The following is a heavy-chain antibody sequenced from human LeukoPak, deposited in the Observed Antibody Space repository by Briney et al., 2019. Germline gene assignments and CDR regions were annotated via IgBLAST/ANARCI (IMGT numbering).Heavy chain of an antibody. CDR1: GYTFSNYD. CDR3: ARGQMGATSRFDY. Sequence: ASVKVSCKASGYTFSNYDINWVRQASGQGLEWMGWMNPNSGNTGYAHKFQGTVTLTRNTSITTAYMEVSSLRSEDTAVYYCARGQMGATSRFDYWGQGTLVTVSS. CDR2: MNPNSGNT. D-gene: IGHD1-26*01. V-gene: IGHV1-8*01. J-gene: IGHJ4*02.